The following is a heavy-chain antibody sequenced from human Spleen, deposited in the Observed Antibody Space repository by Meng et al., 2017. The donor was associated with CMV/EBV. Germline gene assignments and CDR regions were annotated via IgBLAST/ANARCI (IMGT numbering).Heavy chain of an antibody. CDR3: VAGRPEWELSPDY. D-gene: IGHD1-26*01. V-gene: IGHV1-58*01. CDR1: GFTFATSG. CDR2: IVVGSGNT. J-gene: IGHJ4*02. Sequence: SVKVSCKASGFTFATSGVQWVRQARGPRLEWIGWIVVGSGNTNYAQNFQERVTITSDMSTRTAYMELRSLRSEDTAVYYCVAGRPEWELSPDYWGQGTLVTVSS.